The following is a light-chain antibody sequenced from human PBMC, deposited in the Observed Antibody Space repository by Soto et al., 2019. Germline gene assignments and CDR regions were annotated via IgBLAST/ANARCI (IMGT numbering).Light chain of an antibody. CDR2: GAS. J-gene: IGKJ4*01. V-gene: IGKV3-15*01. Sequence: EIVMMQSLATLSVSRGERATLSCRANQAISSNLAWYQQKPGQAPRLLIYGASTRATGIPDRFSGSGSGTEFTLTISSLQSEDFAVYYCQHYNNWLGTFGGGTKVDIK. CDR3: QHYNNWLGT. CDR1: QAISSN.